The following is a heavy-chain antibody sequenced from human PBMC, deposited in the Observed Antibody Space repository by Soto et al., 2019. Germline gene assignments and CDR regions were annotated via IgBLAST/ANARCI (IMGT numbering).Heavy chain of an antibody. V-gene: IGHV1-69*13. CDR2: IIPIFGTA. CDR3: ASSAIVLMVYAPGWFDP. Sequence: SVKVSCKASGGTFSSYAISWVRQAPGQGLEWMGGIIPIFGTANYAQKFQGRVTITADESTSTAYMELSSLRSEDTAVYYCASSAIVLMVYAPGWFDPWGQGTLVTSPQ. CDR1: GGTFSSYA. D-gene: IGHD2-8*01. J-gene: IGHJ5*02.